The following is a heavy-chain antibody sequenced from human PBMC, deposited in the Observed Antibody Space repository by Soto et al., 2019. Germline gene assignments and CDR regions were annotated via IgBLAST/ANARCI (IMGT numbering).Heavy chain of an antibody. CDR3: ARDRYSGSYYLAS. D-gene: IGHD1-26*01. V-gene: IGHV4-59*01. CDR2: IYSSGST. CDR1: GGSISSYY. J-gene: IGHJ4*02. Sequence: SETLSLTCTVSGGSISSYYWSWIRQPPGKGLEWIGYIYSSGSTDYNPSLKSRVTISVDTSENQFSLNLISVTAADTAVYYCARDRYSGSYYLASWGQGTLVTVSS.